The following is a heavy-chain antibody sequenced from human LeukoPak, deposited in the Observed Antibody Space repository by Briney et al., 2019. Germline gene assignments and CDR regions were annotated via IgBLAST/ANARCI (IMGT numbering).Heavy chain of an antibody. Sequence: PSETLSLTCTVSGGSISSSSYHWGWIRQPPGKGLEWVGRSRNKANSYATEYVPSVKGRFTISRDASKNSLYLQINSLRTEDTAVYYCARDDGGSYDYWGQGTLVIVSS. J-gene: IGHJ4*02. V-gene: IGHV3-72*01. D-gene: IGHD3-16*01. CDR3: ARDDGGSYDY. CDR1: GGSISSSSYH. CDR2: SRNKANSYAT.